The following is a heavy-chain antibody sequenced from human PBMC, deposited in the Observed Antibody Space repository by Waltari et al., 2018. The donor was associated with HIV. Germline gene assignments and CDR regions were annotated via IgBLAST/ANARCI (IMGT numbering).Heavy chain of an antibody. CDR1: GFTFSDYD. V-gene: IGHV3-11*01. D-gene: IGHD2-15*01. CDR2: ISTTGSAI. CDR3: ASRGVWCSAISCYGL. J-gene: IGHJ4*01. Sequence: QVQLVESGGNLVNPGGSLRLSCAASGFTFSDYDMSWIRQAPGKGLELISYISTTGSAIYYADSVKGRFTISRDNSKNSLYLQMNNLRAEDTAVYFCASRGVWCSAISCYGLWGHGTLVTVSS.